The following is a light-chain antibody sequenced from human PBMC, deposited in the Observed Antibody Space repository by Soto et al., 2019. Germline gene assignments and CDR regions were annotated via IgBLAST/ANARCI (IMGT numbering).Light chain of an antibody. CDR2: DAS. J-gene: IGKJ1*01. Sequence: DIQMTQSPSTLSASVGDRVTITCRASQSISTWLAWYQQKPGKAPKLLIYDASSLESGVPSRFGGGGSGTEFTLTIASLQPDDFTTYYCQQYETFSGTFGPGTKVDIK. CDR1: QSISTW. V-gene: IGKV1-5*01. CDR3: QQYETFSGT.